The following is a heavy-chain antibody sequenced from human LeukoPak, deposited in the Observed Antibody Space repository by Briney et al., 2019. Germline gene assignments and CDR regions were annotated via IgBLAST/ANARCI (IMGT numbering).Heavy chain of an antibody. V-gene: IGHV3-21*01. CDR3: ARETTVIKKIDY. CDR2: ISSSSGYI. D-gene: IGHD4-17*01. CDR1: GVTFSSYS. J-gene: IGHJ4*02. Sequence: GGSLRLSCEASGVTFSSYSMNWVRQAPGKGLEWVSSISSSSGYIYYADSVKGRFTISRDNAKNSLYLQMNSLRDEDTAIYYCARETTVIKKIDYWGQGTLVTVSS.